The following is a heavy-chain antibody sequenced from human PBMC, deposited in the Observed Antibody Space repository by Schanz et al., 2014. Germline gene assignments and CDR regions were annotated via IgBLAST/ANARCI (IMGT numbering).Heavy chain of an antibody. V-gene: IGHV3-30*14. CDR2: ISYDGSNK. CDR3: ARPRFDYGEVDY. Sequence: VQLLESGGGLVQPGGSLRLSCAASGFTFTTHSMTWVRQAPGKGLEWVAVISYDGSNKYYADSVKGRFTISRDSGQNSLYLQMNSLRAGDTAVYYCARPRFDYGEVDYWGQGTLXTVSS. D-gene: IGHD4-17*01. CDR1: GFTFTTHS. J-gene: IGHJ4*02.